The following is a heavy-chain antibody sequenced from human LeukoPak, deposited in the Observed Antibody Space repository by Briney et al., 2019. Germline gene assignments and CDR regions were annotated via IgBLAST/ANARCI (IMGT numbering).Heavy chain of an antibody. D-gene: IGHD3-10*01. J-gene: IGHJ6*03. CDR3: ARGPLYYGSGSYYTSTDYYYYYMDV. CDR1: GGSISSYY. CDR2: ISYSGST. V-gene: IGHV4-39*07. Sequence: SETLSLTCTVSGGSISSYYWAWIRQPPGKGLEWIGSISYSGSTYYNPSLKSRVTISVDTSKNQFSLKLSSVTAADTAVYYCARGPLYYGSGSYYTSTDYYYYYMDVWGKGTTVTVSS.